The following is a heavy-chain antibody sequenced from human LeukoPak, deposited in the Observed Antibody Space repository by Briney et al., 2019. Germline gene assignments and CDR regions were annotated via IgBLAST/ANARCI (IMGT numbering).Heavy chain of an antibody. CDR3: VRSLERFGTRDY. CDR2: INQAGSEK. CDR1: EYIFGAYW. D-gene: IGHD3-10*01. Sequence: GGPLTLPCAASEYIFGAYWMTWVRRAPGRGLEWLANINQAGSEKYYMDSVKGRFTISRDNAKKSLFLQMNSLTAEDTGLYYCVRSLERFGTRDYWGQGTLVTVSS. V-gene: IGHV3-7*01. J-gene: IGHJ4*02.